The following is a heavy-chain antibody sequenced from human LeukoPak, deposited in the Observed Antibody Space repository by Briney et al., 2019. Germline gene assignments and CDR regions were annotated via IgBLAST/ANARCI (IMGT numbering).Heavy chain of an antibody. CDR1: GFTFSSYA. CDR3: AKDYYYGSGSYWGAFDI. D-gene: IGHD3-10*01. CDR2: ISGGST. V-gene: IGHV3-23*01. Sequence: GGSLRLSCAASGFTFSSYAMSWVRQAPGKGLEWVSSISGGSTYYADSVKGRFTISRDNSKSALYLQMNSLRAEDTAVYYCAKDYYYGSGSYWGAFDIWGQGTMVTVSS. J-gene: IGHJ3*02.